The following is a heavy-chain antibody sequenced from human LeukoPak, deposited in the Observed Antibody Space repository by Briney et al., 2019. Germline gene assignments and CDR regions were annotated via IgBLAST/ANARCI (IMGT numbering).Heavy chain of an antibody. Sequence: SETLSLTCAVYGGSFSGYYWSWIRQPPGKGLEWIGEINHSGSTNYNPSLKSRVTISVDTSKNQFSLKLSSVTAADTAVYYCARVKLEYYDFWSGYYRETSSWFDPWGQGTLVTVSS. D-gene: IGHD3-3*01. V-gene: IGHV4-34*01. CDR3: ARVKLEYYDFWSGYYRETSSWFDP. CDR1: GGSFSGYY. J-gene: IGHJ5*02. CDR2: INHSGST.